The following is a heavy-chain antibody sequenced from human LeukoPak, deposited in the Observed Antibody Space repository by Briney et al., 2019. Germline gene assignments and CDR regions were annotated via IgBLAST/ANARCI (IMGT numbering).Heavy chain of an antibody. CDR2: IKGKSDGGTT. CDR1: RFTFGNAW. D-gene: IGHD2-2*01. CDR3: TSYCSSTSCQSSGGMDV. J-gene: IGHJ6*03. Sequence: GGSLRLSCAASRFTFGNAWMTWVRQAPGKGLEWVGRIKGKSDGGTTDYAAPVKGRFTISRDDSKNTLYLQMSSLKSEDTAVYFCTSYCSSTSCQSSGGMDVWGKGTTVTVSS. V-gene: IGHV3-15*01.